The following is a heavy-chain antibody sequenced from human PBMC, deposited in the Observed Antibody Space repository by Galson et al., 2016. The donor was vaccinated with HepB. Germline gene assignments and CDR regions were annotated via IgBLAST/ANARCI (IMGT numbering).Heavy chain of an antibody. CDR3: AKDMDYDSSGYYSPFQH. CDR1: GFTFSSYA. D-gene: IGHD3-22*01. CDR2: ISGSGGST. Sequence: SLRLSCAASGFTFSSYAMSWVRQAPGKGPEWVSAISGSGGSTYYADSVKGRFTISRDNSKNTLYLQMNSLRAEDTAVYYCAKDMDYDSSGYYSPFQHWGQGTLVTVSS. V-gene: IGHV3-23*01. J-gene: IGHJ1*01.